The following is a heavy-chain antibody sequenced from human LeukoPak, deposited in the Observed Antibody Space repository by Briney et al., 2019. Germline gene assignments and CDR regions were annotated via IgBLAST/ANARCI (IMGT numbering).Heavy chain of an antibody. Sequence: GGSLRLSCVASGFTFTDYEFNWVRQAPGKGLEWISYISTSGRTIYYADSVKGRFTISRDNAKNSVYLQMSNLRAEDTAVYYCAREVNYSNMRWEHFDDWGQGTLVTVSS. D-gene: IGHD1-26*01. CDR2: ISTSGRTI. J-gene: IGHJ4*02. CDR1: GFTFTDYE. V-gene: IGHV3-48*03. CDR3: AREVNYSNMRWEHFDD.